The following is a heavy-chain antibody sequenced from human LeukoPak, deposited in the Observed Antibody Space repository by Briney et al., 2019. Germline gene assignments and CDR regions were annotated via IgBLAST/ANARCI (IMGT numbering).Heavy chain of an antibody. CDR1: GYTFTGYY. Sequence: ASVKVSCKASGYTFTGYYMHWVRHAPVLGREWMGWINPNSGGTNYAQKFQGRVTMTRDTSISTAYMELSRLRSDDTAVYYCARGGEGLRYFDWFYYFDYWGQGTLVTVSS. CDR3: ARGGEGLRYFDWFYYFDY. V-gene: IGHV1-2*02. D-gene: IGHD3-9*01. CDR2: INPNSGGT. J-gene: IGHJ4*02.